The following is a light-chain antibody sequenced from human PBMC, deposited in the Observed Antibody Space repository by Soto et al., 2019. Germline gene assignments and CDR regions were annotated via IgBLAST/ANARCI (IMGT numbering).Light chain of an antibody. CDR1: QSVSSN. CDR2: GAS. Sequence: EIVMTQSPATLSVSPGERATLSCRASQSVSSNIAWYQQKPGQAPRLLIYGASTRATGIPARFSGSGSGTEFTLTISSLQSEDFAVYYCQQYNNWPPGFGGGTKVEIK. V-gene: IGKV3-15*01. J-gene: IGKJ4*01. CDR3: QQYNNWPPG.